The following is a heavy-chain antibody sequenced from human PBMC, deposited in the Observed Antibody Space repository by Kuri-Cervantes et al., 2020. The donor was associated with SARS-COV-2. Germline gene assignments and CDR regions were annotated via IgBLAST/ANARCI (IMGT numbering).Heavy chain of an antibody. D-gene: IGHD4-11*01. J-gene: IGHJ4*02. CDR1: GFSLSNARMG. Sequence: SGSTLVKPTATLTLTCTVSGFSLSNARMGVGWSRQPPGKALECLAHIFSNDEKSYSTSLKSRITISKDTYKNQVVLTMTNMDPLDTATYYCARIQATTVIADYWGQGTLVTVSS. V-gene: IGHV2-26*01. CDR2: IFSNDEK. CDR3: ARIQATTVIADY.